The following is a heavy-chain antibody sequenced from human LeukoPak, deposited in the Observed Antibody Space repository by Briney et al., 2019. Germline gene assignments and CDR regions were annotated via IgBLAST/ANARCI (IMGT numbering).Heavy chain of an antibody. V-gene: IGHV1-69*13. J-gene: IGHJ4*02. CDR3: ASSGRLQGNFDY. D-gene: IGHD5-24*01. Sequence: ASVKVSCKASGGTFSSYAISWVRQAPGQGLEWMGGIIPIFGTANYAQKFQGRVTITADESTSTAYMELSSLRSEDTAVYYCASSGRLQGNFDYWSQGPLVTVSS. CDR2: IIPIFGTA. CDR1: GGTFSSYA.